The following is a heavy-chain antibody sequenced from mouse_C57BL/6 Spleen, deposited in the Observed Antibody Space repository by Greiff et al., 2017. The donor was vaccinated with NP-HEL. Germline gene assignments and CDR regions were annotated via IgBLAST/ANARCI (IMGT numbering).Heavy chain of an antibody. CDR3: ARKRDLRRNYFDY. J-gene: IGHJ2*01. Sequence: VQLQQSGAELVMPGASVKLSCKASGYTFTSYWMHWVKQRPGQGLEWIGEIDPSDSYTNYNQKFKGKSTLTVDKSSSTAYMQLSSLTSGDSAVYYCARKRDLRRNYFDYWGQGTTLTVSS. D-gene: IGHD1-1*01. V-gene: IGHV1-69*01. CDR1: GYTFTSYW. CDR2: IDPSDSYT.